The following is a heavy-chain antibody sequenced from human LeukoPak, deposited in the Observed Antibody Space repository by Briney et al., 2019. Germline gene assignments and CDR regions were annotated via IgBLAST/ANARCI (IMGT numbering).Heavy chain of an antibody. CDR1: GYTFTNYD. Sequence: ASVKVSCKASGYTFTNYDVNWVRQATGQGLEWMGYMNPNRGNTDYAQKFQGRLTITRNTSISTAYMELSSLRSEDTAVYYCARDYFNSSGYYYLPGYWGQGTLVTVSS. V-gene: IGHV1-8*03. J-gene: IGHJ4*02. CDR3: ARDYFNSSGYYYLPGY. D-gene: IGHD3-22*01. CDR2: MNPNRGNT.